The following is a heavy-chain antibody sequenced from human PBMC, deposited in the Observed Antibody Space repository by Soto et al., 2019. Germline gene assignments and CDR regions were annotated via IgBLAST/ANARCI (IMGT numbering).Heavy chain of an antibody. V-gene: IGHV3-9*01. CDR1: GFTFDDYA. CDR3: AKGRIVGANVYFDY. Sequence: PGGSLRLSCAASGFTFDDYAMHWVRQAPGKGLEWVSGISWNSGSIGYADSVKGRFTISRDNAKNSLYLQMNSLRAEDTALYYCAKGRIVGANVYFDYWGQGTLVTAPQ. D-gene: IGHD1-26*01. J-gene: IGHJ4*02. CDR2: ISWNSGSI.